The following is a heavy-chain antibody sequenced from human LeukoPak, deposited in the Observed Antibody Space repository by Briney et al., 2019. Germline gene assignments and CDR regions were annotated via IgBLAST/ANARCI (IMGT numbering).Heavy chain of an antibody. V-gene: IGHV1-24*01. Sequence: GASVKVSCKVSGYALTEVPMHWVRQAPGKGLEWMGRFDPEDGETIFAQKFQGRVTMTEDTSTDTAYMELSSLRSEDTAVYFCATHLDYNEGSGYLFEYWGQGTLVTVSS. CDR1: GYALTEVP. J-gene: IGHJ4*02. D-gene: IGHD3-22*01. CDR3: ATHLDYNEGSGYLFEY. CDR2: FDPEDGET.